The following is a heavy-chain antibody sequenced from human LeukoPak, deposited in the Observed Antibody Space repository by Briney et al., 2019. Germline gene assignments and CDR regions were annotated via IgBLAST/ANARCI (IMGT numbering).Heavy chain of an antibody. J-gene: IGHJ4*02. CDR2: ISGSGGST. D-gene: IGHD3-9*01. Sequence: PGGSLRLSCAASGFTFSRDGMSWVRQAPGKGLEWVSGISGSGGSTNYADSVKGRFTISRDNSKNTLYLLMNSLRAEDTAVYFCAKLSGIRGTHLVISDWGQGTLVTVSS. CDR1: GFTFSRDG. CDR3: AKLSGIRGTHLVISD. V-gene: IGHV3-23*01.